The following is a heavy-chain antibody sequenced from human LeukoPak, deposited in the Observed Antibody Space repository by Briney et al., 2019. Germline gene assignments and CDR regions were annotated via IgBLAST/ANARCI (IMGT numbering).Heavy chain of an antibody. CDR1: GYSISSGYF. CDR2: IYHSGST. Sequence: SETLSLTCTVSGYSISSGYFWGWIRQPPEKGLECIGTIYHSGSTYYNPSLKSRVTISVDTSKNQFSLKLNSVTAADTAVYYCARFSIVVVREDYWGQGTLVTVSS. D-gene: IGHD3-22*01. CDR3: ARFSIVVVREDY. J-gene: IGHJ4*02. V-gene: IGHV4-38-2*02.